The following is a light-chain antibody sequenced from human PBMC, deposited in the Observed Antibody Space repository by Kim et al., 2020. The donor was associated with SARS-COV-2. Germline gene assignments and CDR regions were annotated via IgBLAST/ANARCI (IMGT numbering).Light chain of an antibody. V-gene: IGKV1-33*01. J-gene: IGKJ2*01. Sequence: ASVGDRVTITCQASQDISNYLNWYQQKPGKAPKLLIYDASNLETGVPSRFSGSGSGTDFTFTISSLQPEDIATYYCQQYDTLPPRAFGQGTKLEI. CDR3: QQYDTLPPRA. CDR2: DAS. CDR1: QDISNY.